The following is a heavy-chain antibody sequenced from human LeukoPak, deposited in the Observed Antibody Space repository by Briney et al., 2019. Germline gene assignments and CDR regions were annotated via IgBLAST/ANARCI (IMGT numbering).Heavy chain of an antibody. CDR3: ARGPYSYDSSGAFDI. D-gene: IGHD3-22*01. J-gene: IGHJ3*02. CDR1: GGSISSSSYY. CDR2: IYYSGST. Sequence: SKTLSLTCTVPGGSISSSSYYWGWIRQPPGKGLEWIGSIYYSGSTYYNPSLKSRVTISVDTSKNQFSLKLSSVTAADTAVYFCARGPYSYDSSGAFDIWGQGTMVTVSS. V-gene: IGHV4-39*07.